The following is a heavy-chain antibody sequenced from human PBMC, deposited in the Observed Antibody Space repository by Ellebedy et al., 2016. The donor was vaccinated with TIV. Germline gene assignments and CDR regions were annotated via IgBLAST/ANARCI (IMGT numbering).Heavy chain of an antibody. CDR1: GFTFSNYG. D-gene: IGHD1-26*01. V-gene: IGHV3-23*01. Sequence: GESLKISCAASGFTFSNYGMNWVRQAPGKGLEWVSAVSGSDDNTYYSEAVKGRFTISRENSRNPRYLQMNSLRAEDTAVYYCARSGEHDSWGQGTLVTVSS. CDR2: VSGSDDNT. CDR3: ARSGEHDS. J-gene: IGHJ4*02.